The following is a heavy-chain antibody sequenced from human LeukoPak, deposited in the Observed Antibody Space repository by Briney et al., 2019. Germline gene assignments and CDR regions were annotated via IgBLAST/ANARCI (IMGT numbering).Heavy chain of an antibody. CDR2: IYTSGST. CDR1: GGSISSGSYY. CDR3: ARIAMVAATQWFDP. D-gene: IGHD2-15*01. Sequence: TSSETLSLTCTVSGGSISSGSYYWSWIRQPAGKGLKWIGRIYTSGSTNYNPSLKSRVTISVDTSKNQFSLKLSSVTAADTAVYYCARIAMVAATQWFDPWGQGTLVTVSS. J-gene: IGHJ5*02. V-gene: IGHV4-61*02.